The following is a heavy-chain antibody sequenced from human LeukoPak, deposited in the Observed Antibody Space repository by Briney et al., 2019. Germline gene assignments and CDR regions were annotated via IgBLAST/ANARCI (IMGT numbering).Heavy chain of an antibody. CDR1: GFTISSYW. D-gene: IGHD6-13*01. V-gene: IGHV3-48*02. Sequence: GGSLRLSCAASGFTISSYWMSWVRQAPGKGLEWVSYISSSSSTIFYADSVRGRFTISRDNAQNSLYLQMNSLRDEDTAVYYCAREDSSSWKLDYWGQGTLVTVSS. CDR3: AREDSSSWKLDY. J-gene: IGHJ4*02. CDR2: ISSSSSTI.